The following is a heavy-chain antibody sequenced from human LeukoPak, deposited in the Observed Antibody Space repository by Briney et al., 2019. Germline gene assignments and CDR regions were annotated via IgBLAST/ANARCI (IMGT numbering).Heavy chain of an antibody. CDR2: IKSKTDGGTT. CDR1: GFTFSNAW. CDR3: ARGYYGGNCYPVWFDY. Sequence: GGSLRLSCAASGFTFSNAWMSWVRQAPGKGLEWVGRIKSKTDGGTTDYAAPVKGRFTISRDNSKNTLYLQMNSLRAEDTAVYYCARGYYGGNCYPVWFDYWAREPWSPSPQ. V-gene: IGHV3-15*01. J-gene: IGHJ4*02. D-gene: IGHD2-21*02.